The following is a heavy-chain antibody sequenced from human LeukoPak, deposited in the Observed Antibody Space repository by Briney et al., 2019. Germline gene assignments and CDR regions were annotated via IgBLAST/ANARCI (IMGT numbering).Heavy chain of an antibody. CDR3: AKVWQQPFYYFDC. V-gene: IGHV3-23*01. CDR1: GLTLSSYA. CDR2: ISGSGEST. J-gene: IGHJ4*02. Sequence: GGSLRLSCAASGLTLSSYAMNWVRQAPGKGLEWVSGISGSGESTYYADSVKGWFTISRDNSKNTLYLQMNSLRAEDTVVYYCAKVWQQPFYYFDCWGQGTLVTVSS. D-gene: IGHD6-13*01.